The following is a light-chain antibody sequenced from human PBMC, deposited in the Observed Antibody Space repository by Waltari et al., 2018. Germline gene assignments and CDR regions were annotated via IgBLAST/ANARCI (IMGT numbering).Light chain of an antibody. CDR1: QSVSTIS. CDR3: QQYDGIVVT. J-gene: IGKJ4*01. Sequence: EIVLTQSPCTLSLSPGERAPLSCRASQSVSTISLTWYQQKPGQAPRLLIYGTSSRATGIPDRFSGSGSGTDFTLTISRLQPEDFAIYYCQQYDGIVVTFGGGTKVEI. CDR2: GTS. V-gene: IGKV3-20*01.